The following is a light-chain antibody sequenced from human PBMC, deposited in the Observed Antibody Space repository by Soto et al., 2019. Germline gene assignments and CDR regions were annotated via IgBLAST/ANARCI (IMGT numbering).Light chain of an antibody. J-gene: IGLJ1*01. CDR3: QSYDSSLSGYV. CDR1: SSNIGAGYD. CDR2: GNS. Sequence: QSVLTQPPSVSGAPGQRVTISCTWGSSNIGAGYDVHWYQQLPGTAPKVLIYGNSNRPSGVPDRFSGSKSGTSASLAITGLQAEDEADYYCQSYDSSLSGYVFGTGTKVTVL. V-gene: IGLV1-40*01.